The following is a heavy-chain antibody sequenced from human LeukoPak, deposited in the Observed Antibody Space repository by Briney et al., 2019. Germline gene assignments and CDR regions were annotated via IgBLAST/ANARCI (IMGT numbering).Heavy chain of an antibody. V-gene: IGHV4-61*01. CDR3: AREGPKYSSGWSYFDY. CDR2: IYYSGSS. CDR1: GVSSSSSSYY. J-gene: IGHJ4*02. D-gene: IGHD6-19*01. Sequence: SETLSLTCTVSGVSSSSSSYYWGWIRQPPGKGLEWIGYIYYSGSSNYNPSLKSRVTISVDTSKNQFSLKLSSVTAADTAVYYCAREGPKYSSGWSYFDYWGQGTLVTVSS.